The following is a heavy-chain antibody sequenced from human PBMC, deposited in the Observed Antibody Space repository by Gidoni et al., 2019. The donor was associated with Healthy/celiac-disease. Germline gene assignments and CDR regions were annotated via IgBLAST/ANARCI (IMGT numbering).Heavy chain of an antibody. CDR3: ARAGRISAAAGTFDY. J-gene: IGHJ4*02. CDR1: GGSFSGYY. V-gene: IGHV4-34*01. D-gene: IGHD6-13*01. Sequence: QVQLQQWGAGLLKPSETLSLTCAVYGGSFSGYYWCWIRQPPGKGLEWIGEINHSGSTNYNPSLKSRVTISVDTSKNQFSLKLSSVTAADTAVYYCARAGRISAAAGTFDYWGQGTLVTVSS. CDR2: INHSGST.